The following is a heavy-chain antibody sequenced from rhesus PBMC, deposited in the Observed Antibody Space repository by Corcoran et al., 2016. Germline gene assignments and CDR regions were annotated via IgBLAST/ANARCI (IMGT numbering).Heavy chain of an antibody. Sequence: QVQLQESGPAVVKPSETLSLTCAVSGGSISSANRWICLRPSPGKGLEWLGRIYGSSGGDEYNPSLKSRGASSMDTSKNEFSLKLSSVTAADTAVYYCARHFTSSHFDYWGRGVLVTVSS. CDR2: IYGSSGGD. CDR3: ARHFTSSHFDY. V-gene: IGHV4-93*02. D-gene: IGHD6-43*01. J-gene: IGHJ4*01. CDR1: GGSISSANR.